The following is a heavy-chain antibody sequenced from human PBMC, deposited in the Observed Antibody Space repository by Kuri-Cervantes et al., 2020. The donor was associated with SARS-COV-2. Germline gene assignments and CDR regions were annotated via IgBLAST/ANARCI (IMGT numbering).Heavy chain of an antibody. CDR1: GYTFTGYY. V-gene: IGHV1-2*02. CDR3: ARSPGDGDYDPFDY. Sequence: ASVKVSCKASGYTFTGYYMHWVRQAPGQGLEWMGWINPNSGGTNYAQKFRGRVTMTRDTSISTAYMELSRLRSDDTAVYYCARSPGDGDYDPFDYWGQGTLVTVSS. D-gene: IGHD4-17*01. CDR2: INPNSGGT. J-gene: IGHJ4*02.